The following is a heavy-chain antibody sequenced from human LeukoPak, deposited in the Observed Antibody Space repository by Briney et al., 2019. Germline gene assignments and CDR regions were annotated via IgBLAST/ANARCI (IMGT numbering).Heavy chain of an antibody. CDR3: ARHFSVPYFDY. J-gene: IGHJ4*02. Sequence: SETLSLTCTVSGGSISNTEYYWSWIRQPPGKGLEWIGYIYSSGSTNYNPSLKSRVTISVDTSKNQFSLRLTSVTAADTAVYYCARHFSVPYFDYWGQGTLVTVSS. D-gene: IGHD5/OR15-5a*01. CDR2: IYSSGST. CDR1: GGSISNTEYY. V-gene: IGHV4-61*05.